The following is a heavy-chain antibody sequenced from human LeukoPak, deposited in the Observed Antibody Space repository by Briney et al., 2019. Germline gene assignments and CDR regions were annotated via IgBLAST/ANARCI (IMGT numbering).Heavy chain of an antibody. CDR3: ARDQVPRITMVRGAPIDY. D-gene: IGHD3-10*01. J-gene: IGHJ4*02. Sequence: GSLRLSCAASGFTFSSYWMSWVRQVPGKGLEWVANIDQDGSEKYYVDSVKGRFTISRDNAKNSLYLQMNSLRAEDTAVYYCARDQVPRITMVRGAPIDYWGQGTLVTVSS. V-gene: IGHV3-7*01. CDR2: IDQDGSEK. CDR1: GFTFSSYW.